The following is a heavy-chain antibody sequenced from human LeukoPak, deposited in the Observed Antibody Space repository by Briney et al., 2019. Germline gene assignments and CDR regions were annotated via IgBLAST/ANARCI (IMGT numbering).Heavy chain of an antibody. CDR3: ARMTINWFDP. D-gene: IGHD4/OR15-4a*01. CDR2: INHSEGT. J-gene: IGHJ5*02. CDR1: GGSFSSYY. Sequence: SETLSLTCAVYGGSFSSYYWSWIRQPPGKGLEWIGEINHSEGTNYNPSLKSRVTMSLDTSKNQFSLKLSSVTAADTAVYYCARMTINWFDPWGQGTLVTVSS. V-gene: IGHV4-34*01.